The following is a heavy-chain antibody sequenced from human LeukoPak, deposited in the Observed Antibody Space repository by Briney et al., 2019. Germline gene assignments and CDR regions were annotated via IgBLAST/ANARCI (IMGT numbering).Heavy chain of an antibody. CDR1: GFTFSSYA. Sequence: PGGSLRLSCAASGFTFSSYAMSWVRQAPGKGLEWVSAISGSGGSTYYADSVKGRFTISRDNSKNTLYLQMNSLIAEDTAVYYCAKDLRYDSGGYYNDYWGQGTLVTVSS. V-gene: IGHV3-23*01. CDR2: ISGSGGST. D-gene: IGHD3-22*01. J-gene: IGHJ4*02. CDR3: AKDLRYDSGGYYNDY.